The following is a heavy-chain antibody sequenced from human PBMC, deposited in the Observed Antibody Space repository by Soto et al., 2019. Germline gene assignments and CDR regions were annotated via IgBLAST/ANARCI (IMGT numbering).Heavy chain of an antibody. Sequence: QVKLVQSGAEVRKPGASVKVSCKASGYTFFNYGITWVRQAPGQGREWMGWVSGYNGHTNYAQKFEGRVTMTRDISTTTSYMELRNLRSDDTAVYYCARLVGPTSSDNWFDPWGQGTLVTVSS. CDR3: ARLVGPTSSDNWFDP. CDR2: VSGYNGHT. V-gene: IGHV1-18*01. D-gene: IGHD1-26*01. CDR1: GYTFFNYG. J-gene: IGHJ5*02.